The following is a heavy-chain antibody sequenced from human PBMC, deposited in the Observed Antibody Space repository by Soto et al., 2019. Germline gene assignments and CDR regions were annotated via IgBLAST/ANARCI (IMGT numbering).Heavy chain of an antibody. J-gene: IGHJ4*02. Sequence: EVQLVESGGGLVQPGGSLKLSCVGSGINLSGSAMHWVRQALGKGLEWVGRIRSKRHTYATAYAASVEGRFTISRDDSRNTAYLQMNSLKAEDTAVYFCTRHGAYHHETSDYWGQGTLVTVSS. CDR3: TRHGAYHHETSDY. V-gene: IGHV3-73*02. CDR1: GINLSGSA. D-gene: IGHD1-26*01. CDR2: IRSKRHTYAT.